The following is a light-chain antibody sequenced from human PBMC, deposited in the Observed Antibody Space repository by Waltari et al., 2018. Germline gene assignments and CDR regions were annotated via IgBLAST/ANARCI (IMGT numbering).Light chain of an antibody. V-gene: IGLV2-14*03. Sequence: QSALTQPASVSGSPGQSITLSCTGISSDVGAYNYVTWYQQHPGKVPELIIYDVSDRPSGVSNRFSGSKSGNTASLTISGLQAEDEADYYCSSHATTSVIFGGGTKLTVL. CDR3: SSHATTSVI. CDR1: SSDVGAYNY. J-gene: IGLJ2*01. CDR2: DVS.